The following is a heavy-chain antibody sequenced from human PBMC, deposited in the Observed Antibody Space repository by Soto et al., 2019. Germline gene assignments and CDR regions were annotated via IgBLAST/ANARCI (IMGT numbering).Heavy chain of an antibody. CDR1: GFTFTSSA. V-gene: IGHV1-58*01. CDR3: AATLDSNSGSGYYGMDV. CDR2: IVVGSDNT. Sequence: ASVKVSCKASGFTFTSSAVQWVRQARGQRLEWIGWIVVGSDNTNYAQKFQERVTITRDMSTGTAYMELSSLRSEDTAVYYCAATLDSNSGSGYYGMDVWGQGTTVTVSS. J-gene: IGHJ6*02. D-gene: IGHD3-10*01.